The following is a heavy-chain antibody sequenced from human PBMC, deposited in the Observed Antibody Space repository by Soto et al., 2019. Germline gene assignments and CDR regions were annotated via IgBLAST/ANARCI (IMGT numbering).Heavy chain of an antibody. J-gene: IGHJ4*02. CDR2: IYPGDSDA. D-gene: IGHD3-10*01. CDR1: GYAFSKYW. V-gene: IGHV5-51*01. Sequence: GESLKISCKGSGYAFSKYWIGWVRQTPGKGLEWMGMIYPGDSDARYSPSFEGQVTFSFDKSINTAYLQWNSLKASDTAMYYCAGQGGEYNPMSDYWGQGTLVTVSS. CDR3: AGQGGEYNPMSDY.